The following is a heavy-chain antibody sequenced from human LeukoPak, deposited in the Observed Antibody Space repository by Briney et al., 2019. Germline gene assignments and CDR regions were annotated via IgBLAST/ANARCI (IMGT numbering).Heavy chain of an antibody. Sequence: SETLSLTCTVSGGSISSYYWSWIRQPPGKGLEWIGYIYYSGSTNYNPSLKSRVTISVDTSKNQFSLKLSSVTAADTAVYYCARGVRVRGVTPLNWFDPWGQGTLVTVSS. CDR2: IYYSGST. CDR1: GGSISSYY. CDR3: ARGVRVRGVTPLNWFDP. J-gene: IGHJ5*02. D-gene: IGHD3-10*01. V-gene: IGHV4-59*01.